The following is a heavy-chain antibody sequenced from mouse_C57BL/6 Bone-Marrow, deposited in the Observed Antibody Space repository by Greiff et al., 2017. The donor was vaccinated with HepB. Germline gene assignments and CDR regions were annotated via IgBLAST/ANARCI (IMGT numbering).Heavy chain of an antibody. CDR3: ARQAVVATRYAMDY. J-gene: IGHJ4*01. D-gene: IGHD1-1*01. CDR2: IFPGSGST. V-gene: IGHV1-75*01. Sequence: QVQLQHSGPELVKPGASVKISCKASGYTFTDYYINWVKQRPGQGLEWIGWIFPGSGSTYYNEKFKGKATLTVDKSSSTAYMLLSSLTSEDSAVYFCARQAVVATRYAMDYWGQGTSVTVSS. CDR1: GYTFTDYY.